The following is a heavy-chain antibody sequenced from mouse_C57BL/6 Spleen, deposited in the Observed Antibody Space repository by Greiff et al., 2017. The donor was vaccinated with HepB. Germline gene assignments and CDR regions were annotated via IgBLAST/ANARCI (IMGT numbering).Heavy chain of an antibody. Sequence: VQLVESGAELVRPGTSVKVSCKASGYAFTNYLIEWVKQRPGQGLEWIGVINPGSGGTNYNEKFKGKATLTADKSSSTAYMQLSSLTSEDSAVYFCARYYDYDYYAMDYWGQGTSVTVSS. J-gene: IGHJ4*01. V-gene: IGHV1-54*01. D-gene: IGHD2-4*01. CDR3: ARYYDYDYYAMDY. CDR2: INPGSGGT. CDR1: GYAFTNYL.